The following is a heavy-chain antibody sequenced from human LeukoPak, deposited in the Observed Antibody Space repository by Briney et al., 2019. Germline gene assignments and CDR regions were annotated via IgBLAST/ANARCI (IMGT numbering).Heavy chain of an antibody. CDR2: ISAYNGNT. D-gene: IGHD3-10*01. CDR3: ARDARTELRMDV. J-gene: IGHJ6*02. CDR1: YXXTSYG. Sequence: YXXTSYGISWVRQAPGQGLEWMGWISAYNGNTNYAQKLQGRVTMTTDTSTSTAYMELRSLRSDDTAVYYCARDARTELRMDVWGQGTTVTVXS. V-gene: IGHV1-18*01.